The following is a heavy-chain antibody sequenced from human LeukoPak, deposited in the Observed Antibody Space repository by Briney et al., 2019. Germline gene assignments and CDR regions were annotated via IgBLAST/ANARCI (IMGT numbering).Heavy chain of an antibody. D-gene: IGHD4-17*01. Sequence: GGSLRVSCAASGFTFSSLAMNWVRQAPGKGLEWVSAISGSGSSTYYADSVKGRFTISRDNSKNTLYLQMNSLRAEDTAVYYCAKDLTVFNSDYWGQGTLVTVSS. J-gene: IGHJ4*02. CDR1: GFTFSSLA. CDR3: AKDLTVFNSDY. CDR2: ISGSGSST. V-gene: IGHV3-23*01.